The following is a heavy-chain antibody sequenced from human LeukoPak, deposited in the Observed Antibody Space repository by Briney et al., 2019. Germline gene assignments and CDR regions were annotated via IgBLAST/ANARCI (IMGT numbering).Heavy chain of an antibody. V-gene: IGHV5-51*01. Sequence: GGALEISCQGSGYHFTSYWIGWGRPVPGKGLEWMGIIYPGDSDTRYSPSFRRQVTISADKSISTAYLQWSSLKASDTAMYYCVVTARYYGIDVWGQGTTVTVSS. CDR1: GYHFTSYW. CDR2: IYPGDSDT. CDR3: VVTARYYGIDV. J-gene: IGHJ6*02. D-gene: IGHD2-21*02.